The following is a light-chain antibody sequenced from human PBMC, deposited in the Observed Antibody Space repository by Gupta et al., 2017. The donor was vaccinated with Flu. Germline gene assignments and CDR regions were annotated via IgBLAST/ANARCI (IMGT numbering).Light chain of an antibody. Sequence: QSVLTPPPSVSGAPGQRVTISCTGGSSNIGAGYDVHWYQQLPGTAPKLLIYGNNNRPSGVPDRFSGSKSGTSASLAITGLQAEDEAEYYCQSYDSSLSCWVFGGGTKLTVL. CDR1: SSNIGAGYD. CDR3: QSYDSSLSCWV. CDR2: GNN. V-gene: IGLV1-40*01. J-gene: IGLJ3*02.